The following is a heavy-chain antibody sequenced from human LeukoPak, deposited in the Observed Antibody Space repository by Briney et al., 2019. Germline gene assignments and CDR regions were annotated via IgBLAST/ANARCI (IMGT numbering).Heavy chain of an antibody. Sequence: SQTLSLTCAVSGGSISSGGYSWSWIRQPPGKGLEWIGYIYHRGSTYYNPSLKSRVTISVDRSKNQFSLKLSSVTAADTAVYYCALGGTYYYDSSGYYHEIWGQGTMVTVSS. CDR3: ALGGTYYYDSSGYYHEI. J-gene: IGHJ3*02. D-gene: IGHD3-22*01. CDR2: IYHRGST. V-gene: IGHV4-30-2*01. CDR1: GGSISSGGYS.